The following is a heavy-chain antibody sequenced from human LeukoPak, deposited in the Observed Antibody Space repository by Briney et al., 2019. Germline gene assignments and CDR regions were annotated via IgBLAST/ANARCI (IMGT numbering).Heavy chain of an antibody. V-gene: IGHV4-59*01. CDR3: ARARGYYGSGSYEYYYYYYMDV. Sequence: SETLSLTCTVSGGSISGYYWSWIRQPPGKGLEWIGYIYYSGSTNYNPSLKSRVTISVDTSKNQFSLKLSSVTAADTAVYYCARARGYYGSGSYEYYYYYYMDVWGKGTTVTISS. CDR1: GGSISGYY. CDR2: IYYSGST. D-gene: IGHD3-10*01. J-gene: IGHJ6*03.